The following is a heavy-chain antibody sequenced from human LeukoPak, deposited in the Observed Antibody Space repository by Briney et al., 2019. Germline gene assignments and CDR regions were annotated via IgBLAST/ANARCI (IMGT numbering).Heavy chain of an antibody. V-gene: IGHV4-59*08. D-gene: IGHD3-10*01. CDR3: ARQSEFWGSGSYCPTYYFDY. CDR1: GGSISSYY. Sequence: PSETLSLTCTVSGGSISSYYWSWIRQPPGKGLEWIGYIYYSGSTHYNPSLKSRVTISVDTSKNQFSLKLCSVTAADTAVYYCARQSEFWGSGSYCPTYYFDYWGQGTLVTVSS. CDR2: IYYSGST. J-gene: IGHJ4*02.